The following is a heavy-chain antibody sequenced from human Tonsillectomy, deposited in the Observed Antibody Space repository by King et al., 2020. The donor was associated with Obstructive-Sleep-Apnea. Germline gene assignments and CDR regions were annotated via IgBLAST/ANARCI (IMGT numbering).Heavy chain of an antibody. J-gene: IGHJ4*02. CDR3: AKDQPYYYDSIGYYGPDS. CDR2: ISYDGINK. D-gene: IGHD3-22*01. V-gene: IGHV3-30*18. Sequence: VQLVESGGGVVQPGRSLRLSCAASGFTFSGYGVHWVRQAPGKGLEWVAAISYDGINKNYADSVKGRFTISRDNSKNTLYLQMNSLRAEDTAVYYCAKDQPYYYDSIGYYGPDSWGPGTLVTVSS. CDR1: GFTFSGYG.